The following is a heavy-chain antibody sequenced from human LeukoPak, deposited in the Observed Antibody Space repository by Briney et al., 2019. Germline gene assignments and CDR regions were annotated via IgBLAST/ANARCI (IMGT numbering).Heavy chain of an antibody. D-gene: IGHD4/OR15-4a*01. V-gene: IGHV3-66*04. CDR3: ARRAGAYSHPYDY. CDR1: GFTVSSNY. Sequence: GGSLRLSCAASGFTVSSNYMSWVRQAPGKGLEWVSVIFSDGNTYYADSVKGRFTISRENSKNTLYLQMNSLRAEDTAVYYCARRAGAYSHPYDYWGQGTLVTVSS. CDR2: IFSDGNT. J-gene: IGHJ4*02.